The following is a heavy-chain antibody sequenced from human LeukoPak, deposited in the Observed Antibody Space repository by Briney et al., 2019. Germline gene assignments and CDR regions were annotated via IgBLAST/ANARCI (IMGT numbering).Heavy chain of an antibody. CDR1: GYSFIGYY. J-gene: IGHJ6*03. V-gene: IGHV1-2*02. D-gene: IGHD6-6*01. CDR2: INPNSGGT. CDR3: AREGLRSIAARRGTRDYMDV. Sequence: ASVKVSCKAAGYSFIGYYIHWVRQAPGQGLEWMGWINPNSGGTNYAQKFQGRVTMTRDTSISTAYMELSRLRSDDTAVYYCAREGLRSIAARRGTRDYMDVWGKGTTVIVSS.